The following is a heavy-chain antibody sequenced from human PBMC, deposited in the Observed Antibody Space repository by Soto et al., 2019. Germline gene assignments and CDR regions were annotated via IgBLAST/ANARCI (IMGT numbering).Heavy chain of an antibody. V-gene: IGHV1-69*01. D-gene: IGHD2-15*01. CDR1: GGTFSSYA. CDR2: IIPIFGTA. Sequence: QVQLVQSGAEVKKPGSSVKVSCKASGGTFSSYAISWVRQAPGQGLEWMGGIIPIFGTANYAQKFQGRVTITADESTSTAYMEVSSLRSEDTAVYYCARGSVVVAAYYYYGMDVWGQGTTVTVSS. CDR3: ARGSVVVAAYYYYGMDV. J-gene: IGHJ6*02.